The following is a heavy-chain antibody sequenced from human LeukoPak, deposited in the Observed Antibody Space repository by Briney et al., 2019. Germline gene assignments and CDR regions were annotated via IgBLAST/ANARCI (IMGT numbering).Heavy chain of an antibody. V-gene: IGHV1-2*02. CDR1: GYTFTAQY. D-gene: IGHD3-16*01. Sequence: GASVKVSCKASGYTFTAQYMHWLRQAPGQGLEWMGWINPNNGDTKYAQSFLGRVTMTRDTSTTTAYMELSSLRSDDTAVYFCASYPRSVCTPPFDYWGQGTLVTVSS. J-gene: IGHJ4*02. CDR2: INPNNGDT. CDR3: ASYPRSVCTPPFDY.